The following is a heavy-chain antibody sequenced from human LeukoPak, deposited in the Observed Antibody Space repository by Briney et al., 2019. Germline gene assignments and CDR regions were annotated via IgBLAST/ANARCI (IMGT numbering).Heavy chain of an antibody. V-gene: IGHV3-23*01. CDR2: ISGSGGST. J-gene: IGHJ4*02. Sequence: PGGSLRLSCAASGFTFSSYGMSWVRQAPGKGLEWVSAISGSGGSTYYADSVKGRFTISRDNSNNTLYLQMNSLRAEDTAVYYCAIRSSSWIDYWGQGTLVTVSS. D-gene: IGHD6-13*01. CDR1: GFTFSSYG. CDR3: AIRSSSWIDY.